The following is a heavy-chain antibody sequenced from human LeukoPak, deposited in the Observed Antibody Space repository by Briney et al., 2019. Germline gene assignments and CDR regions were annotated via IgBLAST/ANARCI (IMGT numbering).Heavy chain of an antibody. Sequence: GGSLRLSCAASGFTFSSYAMSWVRQAPGKGLEWVSAISGSGGSTYYADSVKGRFTISRDNSKNTLYLQMNSLRAEDTAVYYCAKYRVRYFDWLLTPGAGFDYWGQGTLVTVSS. V-gene: IGHV3-23*01. D-gene: IGHD3-9*01. CDR2: ISGSGGST. CDR3: AKYRVRYFDWLLTPGAGFDY. CDR1: GFTFSSYA. J-gene: IGHJ4*02.